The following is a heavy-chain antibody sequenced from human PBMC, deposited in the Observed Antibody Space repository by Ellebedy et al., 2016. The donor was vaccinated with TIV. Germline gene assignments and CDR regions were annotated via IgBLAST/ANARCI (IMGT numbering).Heavy chain of an antibody. J-gene: IGHJ4*02. Sequence: MPSETLSLTCSVSGGSISSYYWSWIRQPPGKGLEWIGYIYNSGSTKYNPSLKSRVTISVDTSRNQFSLKLSSVTAADTAFYYCAREGSCSSASCIEPRWGQGTLVTVSA. V-gene: IGHV4-59*01. CDR1: GGSISSYY. D-gene: IGHD2-2*01. CDR3: AREGSCSSASCIEPR. CDR2: IYNSGST.